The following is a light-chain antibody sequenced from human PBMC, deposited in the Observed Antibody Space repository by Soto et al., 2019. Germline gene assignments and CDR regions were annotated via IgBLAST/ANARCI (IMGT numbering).Light chain of an antibody. J-gene: IGLJ2*01. CDR2: DVN. Sequence: QSVLTQPASVSGSPGQSITISCTGTSSDIGAYNFVSWYQQHPGKAPKLMLYDVNIRPSGVSNRFSGSKSGKTASLTISGLQAVDEADYYCTSWTTSTTMIFGGGTQLTVL. V-gene: IGLV2-14*03. CDR3: TSWTTSTTMI. CDR1: SSDIGAYNF.